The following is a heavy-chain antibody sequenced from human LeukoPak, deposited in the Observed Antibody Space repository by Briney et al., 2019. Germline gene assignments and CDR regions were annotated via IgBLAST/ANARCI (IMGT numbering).Heavy chain of an antibody. CDR2: ISGSGGST. D-gene: IGHD3-10*01. J-gene: IGHJ6*03. CDR3: ARPGYYGSGEYYYYMDV. CDR1: GFTFSSYA. V-gene: IGHV3-23*01. Sequence: GGSLRLSCAASGFTFSSYAMSWVRQAPGKGLEWVSAISGSGGSTYYADSVKGRFTISRDNAKNSLYLQMNSLRAEDTAVYYCARPGYYGSGEYYYYMDVWGKGTTVTVSS.